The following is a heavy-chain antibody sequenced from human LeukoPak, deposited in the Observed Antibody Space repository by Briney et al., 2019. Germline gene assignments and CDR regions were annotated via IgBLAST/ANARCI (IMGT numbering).Heavy chain of an antibody. Sequence: SETLSLTCTVSGYSISSGYYWGWVRQPAGKGLEWIGRIYTSGSTNYNPSLKSRVTMSVDTSKNQFSLKLSSVTAADTAVYYCALATGGARAFDIWGQGTMVTVSS. CDR1: GYSISSGYY. CDR3: ALATGGARAFDI. D-gene: IGHD1-26*01. CDR2: IYTSGST. V-gene: IGHV4-4*07. J-gene: IGHJ3*02.